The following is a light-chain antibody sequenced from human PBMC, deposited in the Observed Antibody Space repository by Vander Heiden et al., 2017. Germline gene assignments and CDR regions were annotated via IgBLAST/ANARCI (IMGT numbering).Light chain of an antibody. CDR3: QQSYSTPYT. J-gene: IGKJ2*01. CDR1: QSISSY. Sequence: DIQMTQSPSSLSASVGDRVTITCRASQSISSYLNWYQQKPGKAPKLLIYAASSLQSGVPSRFSGSGSRTVFTPTISSLQPEDVATYYCQQSYSTPYTFGQGTKLEIK. CDR2: AAS. V-gene: IGKV1-39*01.